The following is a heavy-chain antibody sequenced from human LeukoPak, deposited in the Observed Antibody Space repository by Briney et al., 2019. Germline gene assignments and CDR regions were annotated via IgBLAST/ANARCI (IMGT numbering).Heavy chain of an antibody. D-gene: IGHD2-2*01. CDR2: IIPIFGTA. CDR3: ARSRTGGPAAIGYYYYMDV. J-gene: IGHJ6*03. CDR1: GGTFSSYA. V-gene: IGHV1-69*05. Sequence: ASVKVSCKASGGTFSSYAISWVRQAPGQGLEWMGGIIPIFGTANYAQKFQGRVTITTDESTSTAYMELSSLRSEDTAVYYCARSRTGGPAAIGYYYYMDVWGKGTTATVSS.